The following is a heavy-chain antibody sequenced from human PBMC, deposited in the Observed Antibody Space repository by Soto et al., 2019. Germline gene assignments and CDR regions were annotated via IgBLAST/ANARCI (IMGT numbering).Heavy chain of an antibody. V-gene: IGHV3-23*01. J-gene: IGHJ4*02. CDR2: ITGSGGVT. D-gene: IGHD6-13*01. Sequence: VQLLESGGGLVQPGGSLRLSCAASGFTFSNYAMTWVRQAPGKGLEWVSVITGSGGVTYFVDSVKGRFTISRDNSKNTVYLQMNSLRAEDTAVYYCAKRPLTAAGFDYWGQGTLVTVSS. CDR3: AKRPLTAAGFDY. CDR1: GFTFSNYA.